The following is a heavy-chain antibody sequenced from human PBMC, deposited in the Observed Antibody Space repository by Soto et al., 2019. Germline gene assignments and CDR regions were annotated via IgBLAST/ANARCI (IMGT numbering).Heavy chain of an antibody. CDR3: ASKGGHNSGYSSSFSSLPYS. J-gene: IGHJ4*02. D-gene: IGHD6-6*01. V-gene: IGHV1-2*02. Sequence: ASVKVSCKASGYTFTGYYMHWVRQAPGQGLEWMGWINPNSGGTNYAQKFQGRVTMTRDTSISTAYMELSRLRSDDTAVYYCASKGGHNSGYSSSFSSLPYSWGQGTLVTVSS. CDR2: INPNSGGT. CDR1: GYTFTGYY.